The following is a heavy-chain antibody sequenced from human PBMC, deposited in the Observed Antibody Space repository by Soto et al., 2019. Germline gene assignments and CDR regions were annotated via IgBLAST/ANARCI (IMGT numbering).Heavy chain of an antibody. D-gene: IGHD5-12*01. Sequence: QVQLVESGGGVVQPGRSLRLSCAASGFTFSSYGMHWVRQAPGKGLEWVAVIWYDGSNKYYADSVKGRFTISRDNSKNTLSLQMNSLRAEDTAVYYCASPLNGYEDYWGQGTLVTVSS. CDR1: GFTFSSYG. J-gene: IGHJ4*02. V-gene: IGHV3-33*01. CDR2: IWYDGSNK. CDR3: ASPLNGYEDY.